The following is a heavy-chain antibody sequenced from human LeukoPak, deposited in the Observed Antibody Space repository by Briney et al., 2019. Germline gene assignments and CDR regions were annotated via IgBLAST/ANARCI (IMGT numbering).Heavy chain of an antibody. CDR2: IYYSGST. CDR1: GGSISSSSYY. J-gene: IGHJ4*02. D-gene: IGHD3-3*01. CDR3: VRSFYDFWSGSPGYYFDY. V-gene: IGHV4-39*01. Sequence: PSETLSLTCTVSGGSISSSSYYWGWIRQPPGKGLEWIGSIYYSGSTYYNPSLKSRVTISVDTSKNQFSLKLSSVTAADTAVYYCVRSFYDFWSGSPGYYFDYWGQGTLVTVSS.